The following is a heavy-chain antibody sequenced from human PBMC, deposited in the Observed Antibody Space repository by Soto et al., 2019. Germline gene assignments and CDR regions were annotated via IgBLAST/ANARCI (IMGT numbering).Heavy chain of an antibody. CDR2: ISYDGSNK. CDR3: AAWEDIVVVPAAKAPDY. CDR1: GFTFSSYG. V-gene: IGHV3-30*03. Sequence: PGGSLRLSCAASGFTFSSYGMHWVRQAPGKGLEWVAVISYDGSNKYYADSVKGRFTISRDNSKNTLYLQMNSLRAEDTAVYYRAAWEDIVVVPAAKAPDYWGQGTLVTVSS. J-gene: IGHJ4*02. D-gene: IGHD2-2*01.